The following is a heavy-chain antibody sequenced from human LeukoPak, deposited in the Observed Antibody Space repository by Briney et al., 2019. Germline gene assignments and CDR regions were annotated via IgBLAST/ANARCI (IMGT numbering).Heavy chain of an antibody. D-gene: IGHD2-21*01. Sequence: GGSLRLSCAASGFTFSSYTMSWVRQAPGKGLEWVSAISGSGGSTYYADSVEGRFTISRDNSKNTLYLQMNSLRAEDTAVYYCAKFLPTHIVVANYYFDYWGQGTLVTVSS. CDR1: GFTFSSYT. V-gene: IGHV3-23*01. J-gene: IGHJ4*02. CDR2: ISGSGGST. CDR3: AKFLPTHIVVANYYFDY.